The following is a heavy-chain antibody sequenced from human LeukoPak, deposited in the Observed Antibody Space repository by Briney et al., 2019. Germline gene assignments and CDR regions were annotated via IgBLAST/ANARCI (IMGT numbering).Heavy chain of an antibody. CDR3: ATTFRLTDDY. D-gene: IGHD1-14*01. CDR2: INPNSGGT. V-gene: IGHV1-2*02. J-gene: IGHJ4*02. CDR1: RYTFIDYY. Sequence: ASVKVSCKASRYTFIDYYIHWVRQAPGQGLEWMGWINPNSGGTNYAQKFQGRVTMTRDTSISTAYMELSRLRSDDTAVYYCATTFRLTDDYWGQGTLVTVSS.